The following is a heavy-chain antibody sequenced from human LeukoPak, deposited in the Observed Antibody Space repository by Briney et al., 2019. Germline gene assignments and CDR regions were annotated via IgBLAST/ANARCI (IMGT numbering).Heavy chain of an antibody. J-gene: IGHJ4*02. V-gene: IGHV1-69*08. Sequence: PSVNVSCKASGGTFINYHINWVRQPPGQGLEWMGRIVATIGADKYAQKFQGRVTISAKRSTSTAYMVLNSLRTEDTAVYYCARDYPLTGDTFDHWGQGTLVIVSS. CDR2: IVATIGAD. D-gene: IGHD1-26*01. CDR1: GGTFINYH. CDR3: ARDYPLTGDTFDH.